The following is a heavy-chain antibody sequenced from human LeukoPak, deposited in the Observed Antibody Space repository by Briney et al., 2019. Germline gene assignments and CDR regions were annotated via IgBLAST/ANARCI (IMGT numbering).Heavy chain of an antibody. CDR2: ISGSGGST. Sequence: GGSLRLSCAASGFTFSSYAMSWVRQAPGKGLEWVSAISGSGGSTYYADSVKGRFTISRDNSKNTLYLQMNGLRAEDTAVYYCAKEIVQYQLLLTPFDYWGQGTLVTVSS. CDR3: AKEIVQYQLLLTPFDY. D-gene: IGHD2-2*01. V-gene: IGHV3-23*01. CDR1: GFTFSSYA. J-gene: IGHJ4*02.